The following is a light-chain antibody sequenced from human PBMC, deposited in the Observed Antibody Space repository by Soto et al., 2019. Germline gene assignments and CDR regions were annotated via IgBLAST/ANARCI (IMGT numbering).Light chain of an antibody. CDR2: KAS. CDR3: QQYSSYPLT. V-gene: IGKV1-5*03. J-gene: IGKJ4*01. CDR1: QSISSW. Sequence: DIQMTQSPSTLSASVGDRVTITSRASQSISSWLAWYQQKPGKAPNLLIYKASSLETGVPSRFGGSGSGTEFTLTISSLQPDDFATYYCQQYSSYPLTFGGGTKVEIK.